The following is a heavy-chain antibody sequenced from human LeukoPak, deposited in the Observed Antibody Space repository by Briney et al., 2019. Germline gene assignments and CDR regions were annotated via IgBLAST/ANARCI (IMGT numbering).Heavy chain of an antibody. CDR3: ARTDSSGYYSFFDY. J-gene: IGHJ4*02. CDR1: GGSISSGGSY. CDR2: IYYSGST. Sequence: PSETLSLTCTVSGGSISSGGSYWSWIRQHPGKGLEWIGYIYYSGSTYYNPSLKSRVTISVDTSKNQFSLKLSSVTAADTAVYYCARTDSSGYYSFFDYWGQGTLVTVSS. V-gene: IGHV4-31*03. D-gene: IGHD3-22*01.